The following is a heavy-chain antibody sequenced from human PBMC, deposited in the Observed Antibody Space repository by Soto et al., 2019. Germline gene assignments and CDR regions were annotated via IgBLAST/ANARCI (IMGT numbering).Heavy chain of an antibody. V-gene: IGHV4-39*01. CDR3: ARHRRTYRSRSNNASSDF. J-gene: IGHJ4*02. Sequence: SETLSLTCTVSGGSISSPNDFWGWIRQPPGTGLEWIGSIHYRGSTYFNPSLNSRVTISVDTSKNQFSLKLNSVTAADTAVYYCARHRRTYRSRSNNASSDFCGQGSLVTDS. CDR2: IHYRGST. CDR1: GGSISSPNDF. D-gene: IGHD6-19*01.